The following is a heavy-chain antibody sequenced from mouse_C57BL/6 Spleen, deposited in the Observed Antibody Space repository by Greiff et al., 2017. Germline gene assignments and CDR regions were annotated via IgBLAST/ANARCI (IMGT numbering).Heavy chain of an antibody. V-gene: IGHV1-82*01. J-gene: IGHJ4*01. CDR3: ARESWYAMDY. CDR2: IYPGDGDT. CDR1: GYAFSSSW. Sequence: QVQLQQSGPELVKPGASVKISCKASGYAFSSSWMNWVKQRPGKGLEWIGRIYPGDGDTNYNGKFKGKATLAADKSSSTAYMQLSSLTSEDSAVYCCARESWYAMDYWGQGTSVTVSS.